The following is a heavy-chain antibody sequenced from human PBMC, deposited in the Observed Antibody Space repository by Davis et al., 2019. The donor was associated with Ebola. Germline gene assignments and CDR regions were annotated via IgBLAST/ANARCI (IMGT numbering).Heavy chain of an antibody. Sequence: SEPLSLTCTVSRGSITNGDYAWSWIRQSPGKALEWIGYIHHSGGTYYNPSLKSRLTISVDTSKILFSLRLNSVTAADTAVYYCGRDDITGLIDSWGQGTLVTVSS. CDR3: GRDDITGLIDS. V-gene: IGHV4-30-4*08. CDR1: RGSITNGDYA. D-gene: IGHD3-9*01. J-gene: IGHJ4*02. CDR2: IHHSGGT.